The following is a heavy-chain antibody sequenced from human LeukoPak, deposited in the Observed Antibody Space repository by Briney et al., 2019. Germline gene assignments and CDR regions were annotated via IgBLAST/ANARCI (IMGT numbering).Heavy chain of an antibody. V-gene: IGHV1-46*01. CDR1: GYTFTSYY. CDR3: ARARLHHTYGSGTSFDY. CDR2: INPSGGST. D-gene: IGHD3-10*01. Sequence: ASVKVSCKASGYTFTSYYMHWVRQAPGQGLEWVGIINPSGGSTSYAQKFQGRVTMTRDMSTSTVYMELSSLRSEDTAVYYCARARLHHTYGSGTSFDYWGQGTLVTVSS. J-gene: IGHJ4*02.